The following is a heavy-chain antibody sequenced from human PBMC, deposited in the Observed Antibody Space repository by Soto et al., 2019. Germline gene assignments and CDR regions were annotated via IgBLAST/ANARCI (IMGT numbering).Heavy chain of an antibody. J-gene: IGHJ6*03. CDR2: IYYSGST. CDR1: GGSISSYY. Sequence: SETLSLTCTVSGGSISSYYWSWIRQPPGKGLEWIGYIYYSGSTNYNPSLKSRVTISVDTSKNQFSLKLSSVTAADTAVYYCARLLHRFGELSWYYYMDVWGKGTTVTVSS. V-gene: IGHV4-59*08. D-gene: IGHD3-10*01. CDR3: ARLLHRFGELSWYYYMDV.